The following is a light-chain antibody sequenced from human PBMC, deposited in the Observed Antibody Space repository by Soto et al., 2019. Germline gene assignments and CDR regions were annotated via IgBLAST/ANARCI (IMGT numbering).Light chain of an antibody. J-gene: IGKJ1*01. V-gene: IGKV3-15*01. Sequence: EKVMTQSPATLYVSPGARATLSCRARQSVKSRLAWYQQKPGQAPRLLIYDAFTRATGIPARFSGTASETEFAITISNRQSDDCVFYYGQQSDEWPLILGQGSQGEIK. CDR2: DAF. CDR3: QQSDEWPLI. CDR1: QSVKSR.